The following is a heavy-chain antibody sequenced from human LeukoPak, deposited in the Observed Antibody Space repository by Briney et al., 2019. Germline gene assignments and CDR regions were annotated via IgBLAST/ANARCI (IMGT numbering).Heavy chain of an antibody. J-gene: IGHJ4*02. D-gene: IGHD3-3*01. Sequence: GGSLRLSCAASEFTFSTYGMHWVRQAPGKGLEWVAVIWYDGSNKYYADSVKGRFTISRDNAKNTLYLQMNSLRAEDTAVYYCARVLQGEWFFDYWGQGTLVTVSS. CDR3: ARVLQGEWFFDY. V-gene: IGHV3-33*01. CDR2: IWYDGSNK. CDR1: EFTFSTYG.